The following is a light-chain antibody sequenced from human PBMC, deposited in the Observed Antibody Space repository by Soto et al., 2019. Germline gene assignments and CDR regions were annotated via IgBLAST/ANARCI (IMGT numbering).Light chain of an antibody. CDR3: QQYNNWPLT. CDR2: GIS. Sequence: EIVMTQSPAPLSVSPGETATLSFRASQSLTSYLAWYQQKPDQAPRLLIYGISTRATDIPARFSGSGSGTEFTLTISSLQSEDFAVYYCQQYNNWPLTFGGGTKVEIK. CDR1: QSLTSY. V-gene: IGKV3-15*01. J-gene: IGKJ4*01.